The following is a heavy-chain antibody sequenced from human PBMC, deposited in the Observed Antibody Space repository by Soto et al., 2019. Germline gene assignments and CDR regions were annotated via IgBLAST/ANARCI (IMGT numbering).Heavy chain of an antibody. V-gene: IGHV3-23*01. Sequence: EVQLLESGEGVVQPGGSLRLSCAASGFIFSNSAMSWVRQAPGKGLEWISGISGSGGSTYNADSVKGRFTISRDNSKNTMYMQMSSLRAEDTAVYYCAKRSIDSSGYFDYWGQGTLVIVSS. CDR3: AKRSIDSSGYFDY. D-gene: IGHD6-6*01. CDR2: ISGSGGST. CDR1: GFIFSNSA. J-gene: IGHJ4*02.